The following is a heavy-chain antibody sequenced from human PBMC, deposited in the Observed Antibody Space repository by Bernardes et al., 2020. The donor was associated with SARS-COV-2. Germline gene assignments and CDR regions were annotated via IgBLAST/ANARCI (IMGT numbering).Heavy chain of an antibody. J-gene: IGHJ4*02. Sequence: LSLTCAVYGGSFSGYYWSWIRQPPVKGLEWIGEINHSGSTYYNSSLKSRVTISVDTSKNQFSLKLSSVTAADTAVYYCAALNVGPTAIDYWGQGTLVTVSS. CDR3: AALNVGPTAIDY. D-gene: IGHD1-26*01. CDR2: INHSGST. CDR1: GGSFSGYY. V-gene: IGHV4-34*01.